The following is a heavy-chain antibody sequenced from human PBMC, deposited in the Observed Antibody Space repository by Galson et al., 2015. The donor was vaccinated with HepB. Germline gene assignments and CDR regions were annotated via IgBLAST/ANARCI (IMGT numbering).Heavy chain of an antibody. V-gene: IGHV1-3*01. J-gene: IGHJ3*01. CDR3: AGDIREGYYDNDAFDL. CDR2: INVDTGDT. CDR1: GYSFT. D-gene: IGHD3-22*01. Sequence: SVKVSCKASGYSFTIHWVRQAPGQRLEWMGWINVDTGDTKYSQNFRDRVTITRDTSASTAYMELSSLRPEDTAVYYCAGDIREGYYDNDAFDLWGQGTKVTVS.